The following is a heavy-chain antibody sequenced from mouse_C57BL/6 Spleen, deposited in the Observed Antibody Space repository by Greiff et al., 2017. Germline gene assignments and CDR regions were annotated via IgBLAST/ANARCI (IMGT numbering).Heavy chain of an antibody. CDR3: ARGGIYDGYLGYFDD. J-gene: IGHJ2*01. D-gene: IGHD2-3*01. CDR2: INPNYGTT. Sequence: EVQLQQSGPELVKPGASVTISCTASGYSFTDYNMNWVKQSNGKSLEWLGVINPNYGTTSYNQKFKGKSTLPVDQSSSTAYMQLNRLTSEDTSVYYGARGGIYDGYLGYFDDWGQGTTLTVSS. V-gene: IGHV1-39*01. CDR1: GYSFTDYN.